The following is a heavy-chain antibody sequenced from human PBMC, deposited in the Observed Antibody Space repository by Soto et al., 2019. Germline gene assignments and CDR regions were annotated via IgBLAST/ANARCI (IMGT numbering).Heavy chain of an antibody. Sequence: QVQLVQSGAEVKKPGASVKVSCKASGYTFTSYAMHWVRQAPGQRLEWMGWINAGNGNTKYSQKFQGRVTIIRDTSASTAYMELSSLRSEDTAVYYCARDRRWNFDYWGQGTLVTVSS. V-gene: IGHV1-3*01. CDR3: ARDRRWNFDY. J-gene: IGHJ4*02. CDR2: INAGNGNT. D-gene: IGHD2-15*01. CDR1: GYTFTSYA.